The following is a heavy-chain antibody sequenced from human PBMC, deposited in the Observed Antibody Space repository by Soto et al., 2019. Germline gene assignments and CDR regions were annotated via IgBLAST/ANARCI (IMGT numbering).Heavy chain of an antibody. D-gene: IGHD6-25*01. CDR2: ISGSGGST. J-gene: IGHJ4*02. V-gene: IGHV3-23*01. CDR3: AKDKLVDSSGYLLTFFDY. CDR1: GFTFSSYA. Sequence: SLRLSCAASGFTFSSYAMSWVRQAPGKGLEWVSAISGSGGSTYYADSVKGRFTISRDNSKNTLYLQMNSLRAEDTAVYYCAKDKLVDSSGYLLTFFDYWGQGTLVTVSS.